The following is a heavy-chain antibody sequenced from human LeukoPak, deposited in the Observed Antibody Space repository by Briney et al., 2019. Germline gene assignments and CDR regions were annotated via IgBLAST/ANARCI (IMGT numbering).Heavy chain of an antibody. D-gene: IGHD3-3*01. V-gene: IGHV3-73*01. CDR1: GFTFSGSA. CDR2: IRSKANSYAT. CDR3: TRRENDFWSGYDNPFFVY. J-gene: IGHJ4*02. Sequence: AGGSLRLSCAASGFTFSGSAMHWVRQASGKGLEWVGRIRSKANSYATAYAASVKGRFTISRDDSKNTAYLQMNSLKTEDTAVYYCTRRENDFWSGYDNPFFVYWGQGTLVTVSS.